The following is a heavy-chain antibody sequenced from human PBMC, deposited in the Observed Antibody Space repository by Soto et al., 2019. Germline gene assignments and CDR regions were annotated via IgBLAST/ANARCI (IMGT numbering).Heavy chain of an antibody. CDR1: GGSISSYY. CDR3: ARDYYGSGSYYSFRYYGMDV. D-gene: IGHD3-10*01. J-gene: IGHJ6*02. V-gene: IGHV4-59*01. CDR2: IYYSGST. Sequence: PSETLSLTCTVSGGSISSYYWSWIRQPPGKGLEWIGYIYYSGSTNYNPSLKSRVTISVDTSKNQFSLKLSSVTAADTAVYYCARDYYGSGSYYSFRYYGMDVWGQGTTVT.